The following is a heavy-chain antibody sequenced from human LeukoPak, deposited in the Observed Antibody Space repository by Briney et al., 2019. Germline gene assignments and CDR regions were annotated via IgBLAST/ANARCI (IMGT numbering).Heavy chain of an antibody. Sequence: SETLSLTCTVSGGSISSYYWSWIRQPPGKGLEWIGYIYYSGSTNYNPSLNSRVTISVDTSKNQFSLKLSSVTAADTAVYYCARELSSGWKYDYWGQGTLVTVSS. CDR3: ARELSSGWKYDY. V-gene: IGHV4-59*01. J-gene: IGHJ4*02. D-gene: IGHD6-19*01. CDR2: IYYSGST. CDR1: GGSISSYY.